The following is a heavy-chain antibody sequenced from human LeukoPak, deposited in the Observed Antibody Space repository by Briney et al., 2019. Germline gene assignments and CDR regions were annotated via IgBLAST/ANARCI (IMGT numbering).Heavy chain of an antibody. CDR3: AKDIMTVVRGVTPYYYYGMDV. D-gene: IGHD3-10*01. V-gene: IGHV3-9*01. Sequence: GGSLRLSCAASGFSFDDYAMHWVRQAPGKGLEWVSGISWNSGNMGYADSVRGRFTISRDNAKNSLYLQMNSLRAEDTALYYCAKDIMTVVRGVTPYYYYGMDVWGQGTAVTVSS. CDR2: ISWNSGNM. J-gene: IGHJ6*02. CDR1: GFSFDDYA.